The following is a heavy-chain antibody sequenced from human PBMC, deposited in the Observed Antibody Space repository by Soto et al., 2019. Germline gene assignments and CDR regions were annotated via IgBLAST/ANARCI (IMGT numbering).Heavy chain of an antibody. J-gene: IGHJ4*02. CDR2: IYYRGST. CDR1: GDSISSGDHY. Sequence: QLQLQESGPGLVKPSENLSLICTVSGDSISSGDHYWGWIRQPPGQGLEWIGTIYYRGSTYFNPSLRSRVTISVDASKNQFSLKLSSVTAADTAVYYGARPPPFSSWNYFDSWGQGTLVTVSS. V-gene: IGHV4-39*01. D-gene: IGHD6-13*01. CDR3: ARPPPFSSWNYFDS.